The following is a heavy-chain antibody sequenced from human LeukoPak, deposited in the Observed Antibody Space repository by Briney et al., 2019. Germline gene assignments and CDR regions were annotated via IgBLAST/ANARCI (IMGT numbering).Heavy chain of an antibody. D-gene: IGHD6-19*01. CDR1: GFTFSSYA. CDR2: ISGSGGST. J-gene: IGHJ6*02. V-gene: IGHV3-23*01. CDR3: AKDLVEQWLVSIDGYYYYGMDV. Sequence: QAGGSLRLSCAASGFTFSSYAMSWVRQAPGKGLEWVSAISGSGGSTYYADSVKGRFTISRDNSKNTLYLQMNSLRAEDTAVYYCAKDLVEQWLVSIDGYYYYGMDVWGQGTTVTVSS.